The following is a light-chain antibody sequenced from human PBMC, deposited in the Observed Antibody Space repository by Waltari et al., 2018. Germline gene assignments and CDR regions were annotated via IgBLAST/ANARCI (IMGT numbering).Light chain of an antibody. CDR2: EDS. CDR1: HSNLGNNY. J-gene: IGLJ7*01. Sequence: QSVLTQPPSVSAAPGQRVTISCSGGHSNLGNNYVSWYRQFPGTAPKLLIYEDSERPSGVPGRFSGSKSGTSATLDITGLQAGDEADYYCGTWDSSLSGAVFGGGTHLTVL. V-gene: IGLV1-51*02. CDR3: GTWDSSLSGAV.